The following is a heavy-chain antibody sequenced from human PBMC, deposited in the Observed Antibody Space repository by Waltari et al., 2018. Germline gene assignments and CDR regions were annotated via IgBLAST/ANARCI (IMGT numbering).Heavy chain of an antibody. CDR2: IAHSRQT. J-gene: IGHJ5*02. D-gene: IGHD2-21*01. CDR3: ARECGADCP. CDR1: GYSITTGFS. Sequence: QVRLQESGPGLVKPSETLSLICDVSGYSITTGFSWGWIRQPTGKGLEVIGTIAHSRQTYSNSSLESRVTISLDTSKNQFSLKLTSVTAADPAVYYCARECGADCPWGQGTLVTVSS. V-gene: IGHV4-38-2*02.